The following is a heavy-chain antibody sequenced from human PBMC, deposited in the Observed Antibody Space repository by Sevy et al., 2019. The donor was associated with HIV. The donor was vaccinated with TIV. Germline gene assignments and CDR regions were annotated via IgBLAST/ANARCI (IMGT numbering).Heavy chain of an antibody. CDR1: GFTFSSYW. V-gene: IGHV3-74*01. CDR2: INSEGSST. Sequence: GGSLRLSCAASGFTFSSYWMHWVRQAPGKGLVWVSRINSEGSSTSYADSVKGRFTISRDNAKNTLYLQMNSLRAEDTAVYYCARGGRGVAVAGLMDVWGQGTTVTVSS. D-gene: IGHD6-19*01. J-gene: IGHJ6*02. CDR3: ARGGRGVAVAGLMDV.